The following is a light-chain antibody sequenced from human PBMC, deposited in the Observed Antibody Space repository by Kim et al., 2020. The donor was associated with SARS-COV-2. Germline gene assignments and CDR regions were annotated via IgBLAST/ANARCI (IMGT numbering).Light chain of an antibody. CDR2: GAS. CDR1: QSIRSN. J-gene: IGKJ4*01. Sequence: EIVMTQSPATLSVSPGEGATLSCRASQSIRSNLAWYQQKAGQAPSLLMHGASTRATGIPARFSGSGSGTEFTLTISSLQSEDFAVYYCQQYYDWPLTFGGGTKVDIK. V-gene: IGKV3-15*01. CDR3: QQYYDWPLT.